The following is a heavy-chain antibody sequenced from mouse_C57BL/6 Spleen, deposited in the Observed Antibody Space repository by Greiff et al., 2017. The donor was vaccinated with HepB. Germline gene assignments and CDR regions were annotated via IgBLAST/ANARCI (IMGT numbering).Heavy chain of an antibody. CDR1: GYTFTSYW. D-gene: IGHD1-1*01. J-gene: IGHJ4*01. V-gene: IGHV1-69*01. Sequence: QVQLQQPGAELVMPGASVKLSCKASGYTFTSYWMHWVKQRPGQGLEWIGEIDPSDSYTNYNQKFKGKSTLTVDKSSSTAYMQLSSLTSEDSAVYYCARSLITTVVASSFYYAMDYWGQGTSVTVSS. CDR3: ARSLITTVVASSFYYAMDY. CDR2: IDPSDSYT.